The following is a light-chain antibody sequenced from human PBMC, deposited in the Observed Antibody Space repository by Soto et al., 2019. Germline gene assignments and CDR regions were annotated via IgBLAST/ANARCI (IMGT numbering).Light chain of an antibody. CDR3: QQYGSSPPWT. V-gene: IGKV3-20*01. CDR2: GAS. J-gene: IGKJ1*01. Sequence: EIVLTQSPGTLSLSPGERATLSCRASQSVSSSYLAWYQQKPGQAPGLLIYGASSRATDIPDRFSGSGSGTDFTLTISRLEPEDFAVYYCQQYGSSPPWTFGQGTKVEIK. CDR1: QSVSSSY.